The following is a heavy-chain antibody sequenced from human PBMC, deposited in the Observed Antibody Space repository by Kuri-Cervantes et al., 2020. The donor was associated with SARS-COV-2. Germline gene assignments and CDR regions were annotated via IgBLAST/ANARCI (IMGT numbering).Heavy chain of an antibody. CDR1: GGSISSHY. D-gene: IGHD3-22*01. CDR2: IYYSGST. CDR3: ARVKPYYDSSGYSPPHYYYYYMDV. J-gene: IGHJ6*03. Sequence: GSLRLSCTVSGGSISSHYWSWIRQPPGKGLEWIGYIYYSGSTNYNPSLKSRVTISVDTSKNQFSLKLSSVTAADTAVYYCARVKPYYDSSGYSPPHYYYYYMDVWGKGTTVTVSS. V-gene: IGHV4-59*11.